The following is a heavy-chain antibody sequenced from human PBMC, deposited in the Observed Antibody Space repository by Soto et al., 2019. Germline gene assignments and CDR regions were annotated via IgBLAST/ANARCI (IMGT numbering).Heavy chain of an antibody. CDR1: GGSVSSGSYY. CDR2: IYYSGST. D-gene: IGHD3-10*01. Sequence: SETLSLTCTVSGGSVSSGSYYWSWIRQPPGKGLEWIGYIYYSGSTNYNPSLKSRVTISVDTSKNQFSLKLRSVTAADTAVYYCARLWFGELLVSWFDPWGQGTLVTVSS. V-gene: IGHV4-61*01. CDR3: ARLWFGELLVSWFDP. J-gene: IGHJ5*02.